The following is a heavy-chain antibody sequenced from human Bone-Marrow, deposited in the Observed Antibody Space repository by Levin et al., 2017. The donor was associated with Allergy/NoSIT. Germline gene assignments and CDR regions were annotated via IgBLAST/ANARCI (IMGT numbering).Heavy chain of an antibody. Sequence: GESLKISCAASGFTVSSSYMSWVRQAPGKGLEWVSVMYSGGSTFYADSVKGRFTISRDNSKNTLYLEMNRLRAEDTAVYYCARGGGYYYDSSGYSTGAFDYWGQGSLVTVSS. CDR3: ARGGGYYYDSSGYSTGAFDY. CDR2: MYSGGST. V-gene: IGHV3-53*01. D-gene: IGHD3-22*01. CDR1: GFTVSSSY. J-gene: IGHJ4*02.